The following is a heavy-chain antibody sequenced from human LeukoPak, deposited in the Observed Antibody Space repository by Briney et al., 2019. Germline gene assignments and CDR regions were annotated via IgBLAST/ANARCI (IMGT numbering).Heavy chain of an antibody. Sequence: GGSLRLSCAASGFTFSNYEMNWVRQAPGKGLEWVASINQDGSQKRYVDSVQGRFTISRDNTKKSLFLQMNSLRAEDTAVYYCARLKDDVTKLDYWGQGTLVTVSS. CDR1: GFTFSNYE. D-gene: IGHD2-8*01. CDR3: ARLKDDVTKLDY. V-gene: IGHV3-7*01. J-gene: IGHJ4*02. CDR2: INQDGSQK.